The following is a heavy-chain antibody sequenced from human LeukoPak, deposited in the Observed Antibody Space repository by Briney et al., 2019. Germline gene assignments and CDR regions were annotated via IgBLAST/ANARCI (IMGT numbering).Heavy chain of an antibody. D-gene: IGHD3-16*02. V-gene: IGHV4-30-4*08. CDR1: GGSISSGDYY. CDR2: IYYSGST. Sequence: SETLSLTCTVSGGSISSGDYYWSWIRQPPGKGLEWIGYIYYSGSTYYNPSLRSRVTISVDRSKNQFSLKLSSVTAADTAVYYCARGPLSYDYVWGSYRYTSYFDYWGQGTLVTVSS. J-gene: IGHJ4*02. CDR3: ARGPLSYDYVWGSYRYTSYFDY.